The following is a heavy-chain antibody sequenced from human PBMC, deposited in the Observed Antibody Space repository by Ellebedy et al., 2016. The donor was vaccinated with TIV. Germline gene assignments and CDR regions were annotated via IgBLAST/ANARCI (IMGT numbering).Heavy chain of an antibody. CDR1: GFTFSKYA. CDR3: AKFYGDYHPYYFDY. CDR2: ISGSGGTI. V-gene: IGHV3-23*01. D-gene: IGHD4-17*01. J-gene: IGHJ4*02. Sequence: GESLKISCAASGFTFSKYAMSWVRQAPGQGLEWVTAISGSGGTIYYADSVKGRFTISRDNSRSTLYLQMNSLRAEDTAVYSCAKFYGDYHPYYFDYWGQGTLVTVSS.